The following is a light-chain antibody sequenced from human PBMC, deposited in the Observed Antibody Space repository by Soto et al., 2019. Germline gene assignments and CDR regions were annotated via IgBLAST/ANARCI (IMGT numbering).Light chain of an antibody. Sequence: AIQLTQSPSSLSASVGDRVTITCRASQGISSALAWYQQKPGKAPKLLIYDASSLESGVPSRFSGSGSGTDFTLTISSQQPEDFATYYCQQYNSYPPLTFGGGTKVEIK. CDR1: QGISSA. CDR3: QQYNSYPPLT. V-gene: IGKV1-13*02. CDR2: DAS. J-gene: IGKJ4*01.